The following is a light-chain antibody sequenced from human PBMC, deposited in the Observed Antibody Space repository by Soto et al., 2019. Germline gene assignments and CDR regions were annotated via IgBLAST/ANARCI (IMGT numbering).Light chain of an antibody. V-gene: IGKV3-20*01. CDR3: QQSGTLEII. Sequence: EIVLTQSPGTLSLSPGERATLSRSASQSVSSGYLAWYQQKAGQAPRLLIYDASSRATGIPDRFSGSGSGTDFTLTIVRLQPEDFALFYCQQSGTLEIIFGQLTRLAV. CDR1: QSVSSGY. CDR2: DAS. J-gene: IGKJ5*01.